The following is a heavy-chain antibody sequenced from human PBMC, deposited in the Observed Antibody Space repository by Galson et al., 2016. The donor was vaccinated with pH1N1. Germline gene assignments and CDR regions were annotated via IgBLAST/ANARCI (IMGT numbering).Heavy chain of an antibody. CDR2: IRQDGGEK. V-gene: IGHV3-7*01. CDR3: ARRYFDS. D-gene: IGHD1-14*01. J-gene: IGHJ4*02. Sequence: SLRLSCAASGFTFDNFWMQRVRQAPGKGLEWVANIRQDGGEKYYVDSVKGRFTISRDNAKSSLFLQMNSLTSEDTAVYYCARRYFDSWGQGTLVTVSS. CDR1: GFTFDNFW.